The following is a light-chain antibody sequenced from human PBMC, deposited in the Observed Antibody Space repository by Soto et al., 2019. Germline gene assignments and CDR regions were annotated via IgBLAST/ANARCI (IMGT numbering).Light chain of an antibody. CDR1: QSISIY. CDR3: PRTYSTPLT. CDR2: GAT. V-gene: IGKV1-39*01. Sequence: DIQMTQSPSSLSASVGDRVSITCRASQSISIYVNWYQQKPGTVPKLLIHGATSLQRGVPSRFRGSGSGTDFTVAIRSLQPEDFATYYCPRTYSTPLTVGLGTRLEI. J-gene: IGKJ2*01.